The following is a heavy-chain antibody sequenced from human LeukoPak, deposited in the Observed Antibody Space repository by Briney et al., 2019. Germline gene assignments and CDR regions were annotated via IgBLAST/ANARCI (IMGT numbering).Heavy chain of an antibody. Sequence: SETLSLTCAVYGGSFSGYYWSWIRQPPGKGLEWIGEINHSGSTNYNPSLKSRVTISVDTSKNQFSLKLSSVTAADTPVYYCARLVGDSGWYFSDYWGQGTLVTVSS. J-gene: IGHJ4*02. CDR3: ARLVGDSGWYFSDY. V-gene: IGHV4-34*01. CDR1: GGSFSGYY. CDR2: INHSGST. D-gene: IGHD6-19*01.